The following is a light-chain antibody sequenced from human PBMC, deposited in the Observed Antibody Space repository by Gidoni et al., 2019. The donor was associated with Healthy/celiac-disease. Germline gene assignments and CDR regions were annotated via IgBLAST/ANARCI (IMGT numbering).Light chain of an antibody. V-gene: IGKV4-1*01. J-gene: IGKJ3*01. CDR2: WAS. Sequence: DIVMTQSPDSLAVSLGERATINCKSSQSVLYSSNNKNYLAWYQQKPGQPPKLLIYWASTRESGVPDRFSGSGSGTDFTLTISSLQAEDVAVYYCQQYYSTPYIFGPXTKVDIK. CDR3: QQYYSTPYI. CDR1: QSVLYSSNNKNY.